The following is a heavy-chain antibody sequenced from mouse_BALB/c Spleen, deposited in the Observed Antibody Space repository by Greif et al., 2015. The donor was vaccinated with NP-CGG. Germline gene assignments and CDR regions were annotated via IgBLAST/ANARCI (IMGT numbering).Heavy chain of an antibody. CDR3: ASREGYAMDY. CDR2: IDPSDSYT. CDR1: GYTFTSYW. V-gene: IGHV1-69*02. Sequence: VQLQQSGAELVKPGASVKLSCKASGYTFTSYWMHWVKQRPGQGLEWIGEIDPSDSYTNHNQKFKGKATLTVDKSSSTAYMQLSSLTSEDSAVYYCASREGYAMDYWGQGTSVTVSS. J-gene: IGHJ4*01.